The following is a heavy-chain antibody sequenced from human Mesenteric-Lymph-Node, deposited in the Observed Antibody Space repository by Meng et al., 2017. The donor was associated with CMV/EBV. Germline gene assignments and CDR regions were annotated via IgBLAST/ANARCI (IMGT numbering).Heavy chain of an antibody. Sequence: SETLSLTCTVSGGSISTSFYFWDWIRQPPGKGLEWIGAIYYSGTTYYNPSLKSRVTMSLDASTSHFSLKLSSVTAADTAVYYCARESNYGNFDYWGQGTLVTVSS. V-gene: IGHV4-39*07. D-gene: IGHD3-10*01. CDR1: GGSISTSFYF. CDR3: ARESNYGNFDY. J-gene: IGHJ4*02. CDR2: IYYSGTT.